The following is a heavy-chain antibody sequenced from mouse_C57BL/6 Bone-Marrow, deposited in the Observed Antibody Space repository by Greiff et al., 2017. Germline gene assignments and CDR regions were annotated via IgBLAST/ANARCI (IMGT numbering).Heavy chain of an antibody. D-gene: IGHD3-2*02. J-gene: IGHJ3*01. CDR3: ARRGQLRLPWFAY. CDR1: GYAFTNYL. Sequence: VKLMESGAELVRPGTSVKVSCKASGYAFTNYLIEWVKQRPGQGLEWIGVINPGSGGTNYNEKFKGKATLTADKSSSTAYMQLSSLTSEDSAVYFCARRGQLRLPWFAYWGQGTLVTVSA. V-gene: IGHV1-54*01. CDR2: INPGSGGT.